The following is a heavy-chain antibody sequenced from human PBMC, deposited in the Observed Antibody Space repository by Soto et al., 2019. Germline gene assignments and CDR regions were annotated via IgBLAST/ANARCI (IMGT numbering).Heavy chain of an antibody. CDR2: ISYDGSNE. V-gene: IGHV3-30*03. D-gene: IGHD6-19*01. CDR3: ARDSHVGSGWQLTADY. CDR1: GFTFSSHG. Sequence: PGGSLRLSCAASGFTFSSHGMHWLRQAPGKGLEWVTVISYDGSNEYYADSVKGRFTILRDNSKNILYLQMNSLRTEDTAVYYCARDSHVGSGWQLTADYWGQGTLVTVSS. J-gene: IGHJ4*02.